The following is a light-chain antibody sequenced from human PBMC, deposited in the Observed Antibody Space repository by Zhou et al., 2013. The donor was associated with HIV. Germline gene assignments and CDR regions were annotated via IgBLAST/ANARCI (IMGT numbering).Light chain of an antibody. CDR3: LQDYNYPLT. Sequence: IQMTQSPSSLSASVGDRVTITCRASQSISNYLNWYQQKVGKAPKLLIYAASYLQSGVPSRFSGSGSGTDFTLTISSLQPEDFATYYCLQDYNYPLTFGGGTKVEIK. CDR1: QSISNY. V-gene: IGKV1-6*02. J-gene: IGKJ4*01. CDR2: AAS.